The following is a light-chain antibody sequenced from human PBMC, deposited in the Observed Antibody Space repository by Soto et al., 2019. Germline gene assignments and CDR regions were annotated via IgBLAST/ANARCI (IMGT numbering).Light chain of an antibody. CDR2: VNSDGSH. V-gene: IGLV4-69*01. CDR1: SGHSSYA. CDR3: QTWGTGINWV. J-gene: IGLJ3*02. Sequence: QPVLTQSPSASASLGASVKLTCTLSSGHSSYAIAWHQQQPEKGPRYLMKVNSDGSHSKGDGIPDRFSGSSSGAERYLTISSLQSDDEADYYCQTWGTGINWVFGGGTKLTVL.